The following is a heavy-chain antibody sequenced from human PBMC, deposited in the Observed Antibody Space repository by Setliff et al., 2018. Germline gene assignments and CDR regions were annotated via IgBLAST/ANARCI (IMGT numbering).Heavy chain of an antibody. J-gene: IGHJ4*02. Sequence: ASVKVSCKASGYTFTSYGISWVRQAPGQGLEWMGWISAYNGNTNYAQKFQGRVTMTEDTSTDTAYMELSSLRSEDTAVYYCATADVIIAAAGNSKYILDYWGQGTLVTVSS. CDR2: ISAYNGNT. CDR3: ATADVIIAAAGNSKYILDY. CDR1: GYTFTSYG. V-gene: IGHV1-18*01. D-gene: IGHD6-13*01.